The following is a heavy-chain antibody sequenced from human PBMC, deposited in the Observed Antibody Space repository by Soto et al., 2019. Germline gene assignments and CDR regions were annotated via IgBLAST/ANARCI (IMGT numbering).Heavy chain of an antibody. D-gene: IGHD4-17*01. CDR1: GFVFRNYA. Sequence: QVQLVESGGGVVQPGRSLRLSCVASGFVFRNYAMHWVRQAPGKGLEWVAVISYDGSNKYYADSVKGRFTISRDNSKNTLYVHMSSLSTEDTAVHDCTREDYGEHFFDYWGQGTLVTVSS. V-gene: IGHV3-30-3*01. CDR3: TREDYGEHFFDY. CDR2: ISYDGSNK. J-gene: IGHJ4*02.